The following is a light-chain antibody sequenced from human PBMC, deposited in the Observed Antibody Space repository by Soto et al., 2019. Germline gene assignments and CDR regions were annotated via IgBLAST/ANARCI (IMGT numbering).Light chain of an antibody. J-gene: IGKJ2*01. V-gene: IGKV2-30*01. Sequence: DVVMTQSPLSLPVTLGQPASISCRSSQSLVYSDGNTYLNWFQQRPGQSPSRLIYKVSNRDSGVQVIFSVSWSGADFPLKISRVEAEDVGIYFCMQGTLWPRTFGQGTKLEIK. CDR2: KVS. CDR1: QSLVYSDGNTY. CDR3: MQGTLWPRT.